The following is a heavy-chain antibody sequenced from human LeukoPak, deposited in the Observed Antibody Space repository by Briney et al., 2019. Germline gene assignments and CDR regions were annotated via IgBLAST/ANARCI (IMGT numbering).Heavy chain of an antibody. CDR3: ARKYLTITGTINWFDP. Sequence: SQTLSLTCTVSGGSISSGGYYWSWIRQHPGKGLEWIGYIYYSGSTYYNPSLKSRVTISVDTSKNQFSLKLSSVTAADTAVYYCARKYLTITGTINWFDPWGQGTLVTVSS. D-gene: IGHD1-7*01. J-gene: IGHJ5*02. V-gene: IGHV4-31*03. CDR2: IYYSGST. CDR1: GGSISSGGYY.